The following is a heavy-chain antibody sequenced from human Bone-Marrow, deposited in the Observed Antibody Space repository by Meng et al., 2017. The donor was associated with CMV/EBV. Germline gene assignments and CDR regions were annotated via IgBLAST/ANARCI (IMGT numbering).Heavy chain of an antibody. CDR1: GFTFSSYG. Sequence: GGSLRLSCAASGFTFSSYGMHWVRQAPGKGLEWVAVIWYDGSNKYYADSVKGRFTISRDNAKNSLYLQMNSLRAEDMALYYCGRSSGAYYYYGMDFWGQGTTVTVSS. D-gene: IGHD6-6*01. J-gene: IGHJ6*02. CDR2: IWYDGSNK. CDR3: GRSSGAYYYYGMDF. V-gene: IGHV3-33*03.